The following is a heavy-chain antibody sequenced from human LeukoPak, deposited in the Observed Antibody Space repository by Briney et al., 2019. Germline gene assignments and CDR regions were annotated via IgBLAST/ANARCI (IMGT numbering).Heavy chain of an antibody. CDR3: ARVGRIVVVPAAIVFAHVSGLFDI. Sequence: SQTLSLTCTVSGGSISSGDYYWSWIRQPPGKGLEWIGYIYYSGSTYYNPSLKSRVTISVDTSKNQFSLKLSSVTAADTAVYYCARVGRIVVVPAAIVFAHVSGLFDIWGQGTMVTVSS. V-gene: IGHV4-30-4*08. D-gene: IGHD2-2*01. CDR1: GGSISSGDYY. J-gene: IGHJ3*02. CDR2: IYYSGST.